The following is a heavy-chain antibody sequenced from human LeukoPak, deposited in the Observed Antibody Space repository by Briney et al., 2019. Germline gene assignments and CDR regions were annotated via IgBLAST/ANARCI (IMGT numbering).Heavy chain of an antibody. J-gene: IGHJ6*02. CDR3: GRLGWYYYGTEV. CDR1: GGSIIISSYY. CDR2: IYYSGST. D-gene: IGHD6-19*01. V-gene: IGHV4-39*01. Sequence: SETLSLTCTVSGGSIIISSYYWGWIRQPPGKGLEWIGSIYYSGSTYYNPSLKSRVTISVDTSKNQFSLKLSSVTAADTAVYYCGRLGWYYYGTEVWGQGATVTGSS.